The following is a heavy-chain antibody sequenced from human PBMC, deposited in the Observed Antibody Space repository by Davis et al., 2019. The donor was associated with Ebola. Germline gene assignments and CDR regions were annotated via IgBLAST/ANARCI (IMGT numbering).Heavy chain of an antibody. CDR1: GFRFSTYT. D-gene: IGHD3-9*01. J-gene: IGHJ6*04. CDR3: ARGGRWYDIMTEASLMDV. V-gene: IGHV3-48*01. CDR2: IRSSSTNI. Sequence: GESLKISCAASGFRFSTYTMNWVRKAPGKGLEWISYIRSSSTNIYYADSVKGRFTVSRDNAKNSVVLQMNSLRGEDAAVYYCARGGRWYDIMTEASLMDVWGKGTTVAVSS.